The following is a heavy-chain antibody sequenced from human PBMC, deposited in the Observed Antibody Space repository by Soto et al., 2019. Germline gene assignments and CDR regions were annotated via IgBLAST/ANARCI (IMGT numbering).Heavy chain of an antibody. J-gene: IGHJ4*02. Sequence: PSETLSLTCTVSGGSIRSNSWSWVRQPAGKGLEWIGHIYTSGSTNYNPSLKSRVTMSIDTSENQFSLRLSSVTAADTAMYYCVTDLVVGATPGDYWGQGTLVTVSS. CDR3: VTDLVVGATPGDY. CDR1: GGSIRSNS. CDR2: IYTSGST. D-gene: IGHD1-26*01. V-gene: IGHV4-4*07.